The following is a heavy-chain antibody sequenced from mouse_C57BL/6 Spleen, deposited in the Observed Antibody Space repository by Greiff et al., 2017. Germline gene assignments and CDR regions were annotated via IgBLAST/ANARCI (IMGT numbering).Heavy chain of an antibody. J-gene: IGHJ3*01. CDR1: GYTFTDYY. CDR2: INPYNGGT. Sequence: VQLQQSGPVLVKPGASVKMSCKASGYTFTDYYMNWVKQSPGKSLEWIGVINPYNGGTSYNQKFKGKATLTVDKSSSTAYMELNSLTSEDSAVYYCARGQGGAWFSYWGKGTLITVTA. CDR3: ARGQGGAWFSY. V-gene: IGHV1-19*01. D-gene: IGHD3-3*01.